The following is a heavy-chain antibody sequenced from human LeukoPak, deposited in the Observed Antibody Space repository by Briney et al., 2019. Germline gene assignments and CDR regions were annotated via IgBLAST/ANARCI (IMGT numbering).Heavy chain of an antibody. CDR3: VRGSGWLFDY. CDR1: GFTVGSNY. V-gene: IGHV3-7*04. Sequence: GGSLRLSCVASGFTVGSNYMSWARQAPGKGLEWVANIKQDGSEKYYVDSVKGRFTISRDNAENSVYLQMNSLRVEDTAVYYCVRGSGWLFDYWGQGTLVTVSS. J-gene: IGHJ4*02. CDR2: IKQDGSEK. D-gene: IGHD6-19*01.